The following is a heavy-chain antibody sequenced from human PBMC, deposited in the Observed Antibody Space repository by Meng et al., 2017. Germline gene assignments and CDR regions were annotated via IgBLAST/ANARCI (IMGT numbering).Heavy chain of an antibody. CDR3: ARSRAGSSYDFYYGMDV. V-gene: IGHV1-69*02. D-gene: IGHD5-12*01. CDR2: IIPILGIA. J-gene: IGHJ6*02. CDR1: GGTFSSYT. Sequence: SVKVSCKASGGTFSSYTISWVRQAPGQGLEWMGRIIPILGIANYAQKFQGRVTITADKSTSTAYMELSSLRSEDTAVYYCARSRAGSSYDFYYGMDVWGQGTTVTVSS.